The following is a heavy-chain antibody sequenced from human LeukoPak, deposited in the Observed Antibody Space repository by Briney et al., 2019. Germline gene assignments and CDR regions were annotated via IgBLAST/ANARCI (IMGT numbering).Heavy chain of an antibody. J-gene: IGHJ6*02. V-gene: IGHV3-30*18. CDR2: ISYDGSNK. Sequence: GRSLRLSCAASGFTFSSYGMQWVRQAPGKGLEWVEVISYDGSNKNYADSVKGQFTISSDNSKHKLYLQMNSLRAEDTAVYYCAKDSSSGCPTCYYYGMDVWGQGTTVTVSS. CDR1: GFTFSSYG. CDR3: AKDSSSGCPTCYYYGMDV. D-gene: IGHD6-19*01.